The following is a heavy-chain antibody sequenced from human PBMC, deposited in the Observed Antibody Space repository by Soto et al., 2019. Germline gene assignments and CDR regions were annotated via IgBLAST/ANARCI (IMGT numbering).Heavy chain of an antibody. CDR2: IFPTGAT. D-gene: IGHD5-12*01. CDR3: ARQPVAPGLRYFDS. CDR1: GDSMNNYY. V-gene: IGHV4-4*08. J-gene: IGHJ4*02. Sequence: SETLSLTCTVSGDSMNNYYWSWIRQTPGKGLEWIGYIFPTGATEYTPSLKSRITMSVDTSKSQFSLKVTTVTAADAAVYYCARQPVAPGLRYFDSWGQGTLVTVSS.